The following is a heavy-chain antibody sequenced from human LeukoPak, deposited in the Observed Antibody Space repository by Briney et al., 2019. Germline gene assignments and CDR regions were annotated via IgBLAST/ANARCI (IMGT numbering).Heavy chain of an antibody. CDR3: ARGPGDGYNYKY. V-gene: IGHV4-39*07. CDR1: GGSISSSSYY. J-gene: IGHJ4*02. D-gene: IGHD5-24*01. CDR2: IYYSGST. Sequence: SETLSLTCTVSGGSISSSSYYWGWIRQPPGKGLEWIGSIYYSGSTYYNPSLKSRVTISVDTSKNQFSLRLSSVTAADTAVYYCARGPGDGYNYKYWGQGTLVTVSS.